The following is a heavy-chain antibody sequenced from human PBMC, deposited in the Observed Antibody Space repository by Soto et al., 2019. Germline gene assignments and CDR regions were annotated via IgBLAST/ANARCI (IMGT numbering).Heavy chain of an antibody. CDR3: ARGNHYDILTGYLDV. J-gene: IGHJ6*03. CDR2: INPNSGGT. D-gene: IGHD3-9*01. CDR1: GYTFTGYY. Sequence: ASVKVSCKASGYTFTGYYIHWVRQAPGQGLEWMGWINPNSGGTNYAQKFQGWVTMTRDTSISTAYMELSRLRSDDTAVYYCARGNHYDILTGYLDVWGKGTTVTVSS. V-gene: IGHV1-2*04.